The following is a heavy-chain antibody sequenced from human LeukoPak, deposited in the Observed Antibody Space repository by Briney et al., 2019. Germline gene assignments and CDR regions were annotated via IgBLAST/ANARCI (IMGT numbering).Heavy chain of an antibody. CDR1: GFTFSSYG. V-gene: IGHV3-30*02. Sequence: GGSLRLSCAASGFTFSSYGMHWVRQAPGKGLEWVTFIRYDGTNQYYADSVKGRFTISRDNSKNTLYLQMSGLRAEDTAVYYCANGYSYYMDVWGKGTTVTVSS. CDR2: IRYDGTNQ. J-gene: IGHJ6*03. CDR3: ANGYSYYMDV.